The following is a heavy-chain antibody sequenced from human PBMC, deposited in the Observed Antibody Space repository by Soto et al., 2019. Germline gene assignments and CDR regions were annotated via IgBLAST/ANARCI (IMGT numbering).Heavy chain of an antibody. J-gene: IGHJ4*02. CDR3: ARVSVAGDY. Sequence: EVQLVESGGGLVQPGGFLRLSCAASGFTFSSYSMNWVRQAPGKGLEWVSYISSSSSTIYYADSVKGRFTISRDNAKNSLYLQMNSLRAEDTAVYYCARVSVAGDYWGQGTLVTVSS. CDR1: GFTFSSYS. CDR2: ISSSSSTI. V-gene: IGHV3-48*01. D-gene: IGHD6-19*01.